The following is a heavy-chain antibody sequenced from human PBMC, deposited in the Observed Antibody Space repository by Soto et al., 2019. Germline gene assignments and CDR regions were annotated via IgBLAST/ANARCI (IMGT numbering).Heavy chain of an antibody. Sequence: GGSLRLSCAASGFTFSSFAMSWVRQAPGKGLEWVSAISGSGGSTYYADSVKGRFTISTDNTKNTLYLQMNSLRAEDTAVYYCAKEPPGIAVASDFDYWGQGTLVTVSS. V-gene: IGHV3-23*01. CDR1: GFTFSSFA. CDR3: AKEPPGIAVASDFDY. D-gene: IGHD6-19*01. CDR2: ISGSGGST. J-gene: IGHJ4*02.